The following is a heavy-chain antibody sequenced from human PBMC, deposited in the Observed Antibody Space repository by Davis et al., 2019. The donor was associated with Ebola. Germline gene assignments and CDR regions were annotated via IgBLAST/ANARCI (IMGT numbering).Heavy chain of an antibody. D-gene: IGHD6-19*01. V-gene: IGHV3-30*03. CDR2: ISYDGSNK. CDR3: ARDCFGGGWYSYGMDV. CDR1: GFTFSSYG. J-gene: IGHJ6*02. Sequence: GGSLRLSCAASGFTFSSYGMHWVRQAPGKGLEWVAVISYDGSNKYYADSVKGRFTISRDNSKNTLYLQMNSLRAEDTAVYYGARDCFGGGWYSYGMDVWGQGTTVTVSS.